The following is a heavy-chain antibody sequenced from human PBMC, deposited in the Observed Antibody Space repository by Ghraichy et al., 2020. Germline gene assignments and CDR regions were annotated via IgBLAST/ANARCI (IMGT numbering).Heavy chain of an antibody. CDR3: ARDSNYYDSSGYYYMMLGEDAFDI. J-gene: IGHJ3*02. V-gene: IGHV3-21*01. CDR1: GFTFSSYS. Sequence: GGSLRLSCAASGFTFSSYSMNWVRQAPGKGLEWVSSISSSSSYIYYADSVKGRFTISRDNAKNSLYLQMNSLRAEDTAVYYCARDSNYYDSSGYYYMMLGEDAFDIWGQGTMVTVSS. D-gene: IGHD3-22*01. CDR2: ISSSSSYI.